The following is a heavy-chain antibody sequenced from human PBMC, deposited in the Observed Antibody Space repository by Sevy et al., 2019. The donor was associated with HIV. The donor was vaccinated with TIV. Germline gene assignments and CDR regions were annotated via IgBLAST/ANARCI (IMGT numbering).Heavy chain of an antibody. J-gene: IGHJ4*02. V-gene: IGHV3-33*01. D-gene: IGHD2-21*02. CDR2: IWYDGSNK. Sequence: GGSLRLSCAASGFTFSSYGMHWVRQAPGKGLEWVAVIWYDGSNKYYADSVKGRFTISRDNSKNTLYLQMNSLRAEDTAVYYCARDGAGGDCYTFDYWGQGTLVTVSS. CDR1: GFTFSSYG. CDR3: ARDGAGGDCYTFDY.